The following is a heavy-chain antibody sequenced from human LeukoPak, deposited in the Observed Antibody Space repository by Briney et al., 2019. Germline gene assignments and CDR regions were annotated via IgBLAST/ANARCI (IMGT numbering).Heavy chain of an antibody. CDR3: VRYCSSTTCYTRAVDY. Sequence: SETLSLTCRVSGGSINSYYWSWVRQPAGKAPEWIGRIYVSGTTSYNPSLSSRVTMSLDTSKNQFSLKLSSVTAANTAVYYCVRYCSSTTCYTRAVDYWGQGTLVTVSS. V-gene: IGHV4-4*07. CDR1: GGSINSYY. D-gene: IGHD2-2*02. J-gene: IGHJ4*02. CDR2: IYVSGTT.